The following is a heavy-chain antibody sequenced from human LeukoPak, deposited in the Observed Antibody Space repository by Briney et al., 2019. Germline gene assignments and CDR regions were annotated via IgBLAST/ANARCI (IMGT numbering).Heavy chain of an antibody. CDR3: AREEQHQRGRHFEY. J-gene: IGHJ4*02. V-gene: IGHV1-2*02. D-gene: IGHD6-13*01. Sequence: GASVKVSCKASGYTFIGYYIHWVRQGPGQGLEWMGWINPNSGTNYAQNFQGRVTMTRDTSISTAYMELSRVISDDTAVYYCAREEQHQRGRHFEYWGQGTLVTVSS. CDR2: INPNSGT. CDR1: GYTFIGYY.